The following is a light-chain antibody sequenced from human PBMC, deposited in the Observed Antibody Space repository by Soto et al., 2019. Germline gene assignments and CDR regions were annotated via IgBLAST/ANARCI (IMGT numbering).Light chain of an antibody. CDR3: AAWDDSLNGVV. J-gene: IGLJ3*02. CDR2: FDD. V-gene: IGLV1-36*01. CDR1: SSNIGDNG. Sequence: QSVLTQPPSVSAAPRQRVTISCSGSSSNIGDNGVNWYQQLPGKAPKLLIYFDDLLPSGVSDRFSGSKSGTSASLAISGLQPEYEADYYCAAWDDSLNGVVFGGGTKLTVL.